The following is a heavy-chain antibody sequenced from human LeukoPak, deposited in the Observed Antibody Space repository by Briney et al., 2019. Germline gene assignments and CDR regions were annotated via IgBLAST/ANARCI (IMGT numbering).Heavy chain of an antibody. D-gene: IGHD5-12*01. CDR3: AKDIGYSGYVGYYYYMDV. Sequence: GGSLRLSCAASGFTFDDYAMHWVRQAPGKGLEWVSLISWDGGSTYYEDAVKGRFTISRDNSKNSLYLQMNSLRAEDTALYYCAKDIGYSGYVGYYYYMDVWGKGTTVTVSS. J-gene: IGHJ6*03. CDR1: GFTFDDYA. CDR2: ISWDGGST. V-gene: IGHV3-43D*04.